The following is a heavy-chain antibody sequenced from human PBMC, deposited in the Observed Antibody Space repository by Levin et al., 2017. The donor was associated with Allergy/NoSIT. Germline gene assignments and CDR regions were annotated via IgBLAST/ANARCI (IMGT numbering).Heavy chain of an antibody. CDR2: ISSSSKYI. V-gene: IGHV3-21*01. CDR3: SREMTAGYYYGMEV. CDR1: GFTFSSYT. Sequence: GGSLRLSCVVSGFTFSSYTMNWVRQAPGKGLEWVSSISSSSKYIHYADSVKGRFTISRDNAKNSLFLQMNSLRADDTAMYYSSREMTAGYYYGMEVWGEGTTVTVSS. J-gene: IGHJ6*04. D-gene: IGHD5-18*01.